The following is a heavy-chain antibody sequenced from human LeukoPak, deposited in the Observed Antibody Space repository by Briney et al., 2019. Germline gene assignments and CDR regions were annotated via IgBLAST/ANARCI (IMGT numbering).Heavy chain of an antibody. V-gene: IGHV5-51*01. Sequence: GESLKISCKGSGYTFTNYWIGWVRQMPGKGLEWMGIIYPGDSDTRYSPSFQGQVTISADKSISTAYLQWSSLQASDTAMYYCARTDTSGHYFFEYWGQGTLVTVS. CDR3: ARTDTSGHYFFEY. J-gene: IGHJ4*02. CDR1: GYTFTNYW. CDR2: IYPGDSDT. D-gene: IGHD3-22*01.